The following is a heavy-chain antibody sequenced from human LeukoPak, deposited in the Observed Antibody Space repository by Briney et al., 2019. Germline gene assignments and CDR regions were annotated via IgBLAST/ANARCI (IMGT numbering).Heavy chain of an antibody. V-gene: IGHV4-39*01. CDR2: IYYSGST. J-gene: IGHJ1*01. Sequence: SETLSLTCTVSGGSISSSSYYWGWIRQPPGKGLEWIGSIYYSGSTYYHPSLKGRVTISVDTSKNQFSLKLSSVTAADTAVYYCAKEGASGGYFQHWGQGTLVTVSS. CDR1: GGSISSSSYY. CDR3: AKEGASGGYFQH. D-gene: IGHD3-16*01.